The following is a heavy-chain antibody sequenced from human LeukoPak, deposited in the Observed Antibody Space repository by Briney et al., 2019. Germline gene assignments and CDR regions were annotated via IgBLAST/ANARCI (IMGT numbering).Heavy chain of an antibody. V-gene: IGHV1-18*01. Sequence: ASVKFSCKASGYTFVRHGVNWVRQAPGQGLEWMGWISAYDAKTHYAERLQGRVTMTRDISASAVYMELRSLTSDDTAVYYCARDSRSPGPVFSDYWGQGTLVIVSS. J-gene: IGHJ4*02. D-gene: IGHD1-14*01. CDR3: ARDSRSPGPVFSDY. CDR1: GYTFVRHG. CDR2: ISAYDAKT.